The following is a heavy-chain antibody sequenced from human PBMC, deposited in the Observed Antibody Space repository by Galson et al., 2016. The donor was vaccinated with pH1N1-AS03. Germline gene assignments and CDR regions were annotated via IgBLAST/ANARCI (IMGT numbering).Heavy chain of an antibody. V-gene: IGHV3-21*01. CDR2: ISDSGSHI. CDR3: ARGEFPWPLDY. CDR1: GFSFPNYA. Sequence: SLRLSCAASGFSFPNYAMNWVRQAPGKGLEWVSFISDSGSHIKSADSVKGRFTISRDNAQNSVFLQLNILRVEDAALYYCARGEFPWPLDYWGQGTLVTVSS. J-gene: IGHJ4*02.